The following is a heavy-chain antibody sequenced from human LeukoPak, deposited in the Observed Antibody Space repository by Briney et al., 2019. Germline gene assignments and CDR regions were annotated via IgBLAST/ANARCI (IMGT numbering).Heavy chain of an antibody. J-gene: IGHJ4*02. CDR2: IKQDGSDK. Sequence: GGSLRLSCAASGFTFSSYWMSWVRQAPGKGLEWVANIKQDGSDKYYVDSVKGRFTISRDYAKNSLYLQMNSLRAEDTAVYYCARVASVLTGYSPFEYWGQGTLVTVSS. V-gene: IGHV3-7*01. D-gene: IGHD3-9*01. CDR1: GFTFSSYW. CDR3: ARVASVLTGYSPFEY.